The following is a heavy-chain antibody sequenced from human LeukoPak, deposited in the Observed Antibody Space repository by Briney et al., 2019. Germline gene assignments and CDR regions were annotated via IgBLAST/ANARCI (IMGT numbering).Heavy chain of an antibody. CDR1: GFTFSSYA. J-gene: IGHJ4*02. CDR3: AREPYCNNGVCYTQAVDY. V-gene: IGHV3-21*01. Sequence: KTGGSLRLSCAASGFTFSSYAMSWVRQAPGKGLEWVSSISSSSSYIYYADSVEGRFTISRDNTKNSLYLQMNSLRAEDTAVYYCAREPYCNNGVCYTQAVDYWGQGTLVTVSS. D-gene: IGHD2-8*01. CDR2: ISSSSSYI.